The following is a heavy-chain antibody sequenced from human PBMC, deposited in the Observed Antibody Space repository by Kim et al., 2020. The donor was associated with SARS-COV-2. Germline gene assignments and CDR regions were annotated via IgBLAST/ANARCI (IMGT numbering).Heavy chain of an antibody. D-gene: IGHD6-19*01. Sequence: GGSLRLSCAASGFTFSSHWMHWVRQAPGKGLVWVSRINSDGSTISYADSVRGRFTISRDNAKNTLYLQMNSLRAEDTAVYYCARRQFTSGWYYFDYWGQG. CDR2: INSDGSTI. V-gene: IGHV3-74*01. J-gene: IGHJ4*02. CDR1: GFTFSSHW. CDR3: ARRQFTSGWYYFDY.